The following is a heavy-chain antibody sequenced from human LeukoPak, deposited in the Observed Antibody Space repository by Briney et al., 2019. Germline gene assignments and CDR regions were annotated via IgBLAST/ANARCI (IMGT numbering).Heavy chain of an antibody. J-gene: IGHJ4*02. CDR3: ASGFGIFDY. V-gene: IGHV3-7*01. CDR1: GFSFRDYW. D-gene: IGHD3-10*01. Sequence: GRSLRLSCEASGFSFRDYWMTWIRQAPGKGLEWVANIKQDTIEKNYLDSVRGRFTISRDNAKNSLYLQVNSLRAEDTAVYYCASGFGIFDYWGQGALVTVSS. CDR2: IKQDTIEK.